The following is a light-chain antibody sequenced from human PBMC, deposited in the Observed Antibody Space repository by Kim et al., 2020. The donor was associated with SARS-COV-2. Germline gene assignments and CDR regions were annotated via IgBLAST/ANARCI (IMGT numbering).Light chain of an antibody. Sequence: AFVGDKVTTTCRASQNINRVLAWYQQKPGKAPKLLIYMASSLESGVPSRFSGSGSGTEFTLTISSLQPDDFATYYCQQYQTYPWTFGQGTKVDIK. V-gene: IGKV1-5*03. CDR3: QQYQTYPWT. J-gene: IGKJ1*01. CDR1: QNINRV. CDR2: MAS.